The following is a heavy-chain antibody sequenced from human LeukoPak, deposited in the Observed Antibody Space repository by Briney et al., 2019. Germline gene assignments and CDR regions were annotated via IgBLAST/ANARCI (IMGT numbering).Heavy chain of an antibody. D-gene: IGHD6-13*01. CDR2: ISSSSSYM. CDR1: GFTFSSYS. Sequence: GSLRLSCAASGFTFSSYSMNWVRQAPGKGLEWVSSISSSSSYMYYADSVKGRFTISRNNAKNSLYLQMNSLRAEDTAVYYCARDPPPASSSWYWDYYYGMDVWGQGTTVTVSS. J-gene: IGHJ6*02. CDR3: ARDPPPASSSWYWDYYYGMDV. V-gene: IGHV3-21*01.